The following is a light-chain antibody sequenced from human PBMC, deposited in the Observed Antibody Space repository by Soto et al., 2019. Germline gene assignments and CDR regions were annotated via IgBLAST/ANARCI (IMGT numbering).Light chain of an antibody. V-gene: IGKV3-20*01. CDR3: QQYGSSSYT. Sequence: EIVLTQSPGTLSLSPGERATLSCRASQSVSSSYLAWYQQKPGQAPRLLIYGASSRATGIPDRFSGSGSGTEVTLTISRLEPEDFAVYYCQQYGSSSYTFGQGTKLEIK. J-gene: IGKJ2*01. CDR1: QSVSSSY. CDR2: GAS.